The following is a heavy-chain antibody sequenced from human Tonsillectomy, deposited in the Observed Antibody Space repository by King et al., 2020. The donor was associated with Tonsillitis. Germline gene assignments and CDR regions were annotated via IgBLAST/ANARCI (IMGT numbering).Heavy chain of an antibody. Sequence: VQLVESGGGLVQPGGSLRLSCAASGFTFSTYWMHWVRQAPGKGLVWVSRINGDVSSTSYADSVKGRFTISRDNAKNTLYLQMNSPRAEDTAVYYCARAPPGNYYCYMDVGGKGTTVTVSS. CDR1: GFTFSTYW. CDR3: ARAPPGNYYCYMDV. D-gene: IGHD1-26*01. CDR2: INGDVSST. J-gene: IGHJ6*03. V-gene: IGHV3-74*01.